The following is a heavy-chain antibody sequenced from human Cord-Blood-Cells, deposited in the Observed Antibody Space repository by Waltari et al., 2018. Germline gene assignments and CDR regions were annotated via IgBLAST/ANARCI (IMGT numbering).Heavy chain of an antibody. CDR1: GFTFSSYW. J-gene: IGHJ4*02. CDR2: IKQDGSEK. CDR3: ARDRLGFFDY. Sequence: EVQLVESGGGLVQPGGSLRLSCAASGFTFSSYWISWVRQAPGKGLDWVANIKQDGSEKYYVDSVKGRFTISRDNAKNSLYLQMNSLRAEDTAVYYCARDRLGFFDYWGQGTLVTVSS. V-gene: IGHV3-7*05. D-gene: IGHD6-19*01.